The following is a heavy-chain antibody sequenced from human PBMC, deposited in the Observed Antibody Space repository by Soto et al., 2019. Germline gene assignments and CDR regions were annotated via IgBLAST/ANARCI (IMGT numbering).Heavy chain of an antibody. D-gene: IGHD6-19*01. J-gene: IGHJ4*02. CDR1: GYMFTNYW. CDR3: ARRVTSSTGWDY. V-gene: IGHV5-51*01. CDR2: IHGGDSNT. Sequence: GESLKISCKGSGYMFTNYWIGWVRQMPGKGLEWMGIIHGGDSNTSYSPSFDGQVTISTDKSINTAYLQWSSLKASDTAMYYCARRVTSSTGWDYWGQGTLVTVSS.